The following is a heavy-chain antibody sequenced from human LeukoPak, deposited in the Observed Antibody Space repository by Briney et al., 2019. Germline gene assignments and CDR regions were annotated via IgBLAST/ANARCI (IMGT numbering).Heavy chain of an antibody. CDR2: ISSSGSP. V-gene: IGHV4-59*12. Sequence: PSETLSLTCTVSSGSITRSYWSWIRQPPGKGLEWIGYISSSGSPNYNPSLRSRVTISVDTSKNQFSLHLNSVTAADTAVYYCARDIILDRSRGWFDPWGQGTLVTVSS. CDR1: SGSITRSY. D-gene: IGHD3-10*01. J-gene: IGHJ5*02. CDR3: ARDIILDRSRGWFDP.